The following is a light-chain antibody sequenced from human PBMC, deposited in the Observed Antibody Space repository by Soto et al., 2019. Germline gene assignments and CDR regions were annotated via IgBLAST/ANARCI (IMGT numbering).Light chain of an antibody. CDR1: QGISNW. Sequence: DIQMTQSPSSVSASVGDRVTITCRASQGISNWLAWYQQEPGKAPKLLIYAASGLQRGVPSRSSGSGFGTDFTLTISSLQPEDFATYYCQQANSFPLTFGGGTKVDIK. J-gene: IGKJ4*01. V-gene: IGKV1-12*01. CDR2: AAS. CDR3: QQANSFPLT.